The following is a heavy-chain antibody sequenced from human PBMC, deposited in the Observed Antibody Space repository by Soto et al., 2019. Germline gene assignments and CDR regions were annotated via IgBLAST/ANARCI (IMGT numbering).Heavy chain of an antibody. V-gene: IGHV4-59*01. CDR1: GGSISGYY. D-gene: IGHD3-22*01. J-gene: IGHJ3*02. CDR3: ARVGVDAYMIPQGFDI. CDR2: IYYSGST. Sequence: SETLSLTCTVSGGSISGYYWSWIRQPPGKGLEWIGCIYYSGSTNYNPSLKSRVTISVDTSKNQLSLKLSSVTAADTAVHYCARVGVDAYMIPQGFDIWGQGTMVT.